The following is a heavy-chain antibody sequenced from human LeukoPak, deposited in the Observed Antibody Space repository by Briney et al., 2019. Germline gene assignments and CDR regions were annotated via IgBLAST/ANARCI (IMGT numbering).Heavy chain of an antibody. CDR1: GGSISSYY. V-gene: IGHV4-59*01. J-gene: IGHJ4*02. Sequence: SETLSLTCTVSGGSISSYYWSWIRQPPGKGLEWIGYIYYSGSTNYNPSLKSRVTISVDTSKNQFSLKLSSVTAADTAVYYCARDKRGDGYGDFDYWGQGTLVTVSS. D-gene: IGHD5-24*01. CDR3: ARDKRGDGYGDFDY. CDR2: IYYSGST.